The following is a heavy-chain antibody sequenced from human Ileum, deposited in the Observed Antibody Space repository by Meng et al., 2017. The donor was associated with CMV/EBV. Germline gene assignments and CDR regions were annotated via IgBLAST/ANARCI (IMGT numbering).Heavy chain of an antibody. D-gene: IGHD1-26*01. CDR3: AKDSQWELTYYFDY. J-gene: IGHJ4*02. V-gene: IGHV3-74*01. CDR2: ISADGSKI. Sequence: GESLKISCVASGFTFDPYWMHWVRLTPGKEPLWVSHISADGSKIRYADSVKGRFTVSRDNAKNSLYLQMNSLRAEDMALYYCAKDSQWELTYYFDYWGQGTLVTVSS. CDR1: GFTFDPYW.